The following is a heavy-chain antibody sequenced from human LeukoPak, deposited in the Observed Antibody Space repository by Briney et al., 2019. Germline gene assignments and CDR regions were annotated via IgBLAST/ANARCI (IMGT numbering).Heavy chain of an antibody. CDR3: ARNGGYSYDFDY. J-gene: IGHJ4*02. V-gene: IGHV1-18*01. CDR1: GYTFTIYG. D-gene: IGHD5-18*01. CDR2: ISTDNGNT. Sequence: ASVKVSCKASGYTFTIYGISWVRQAPGQGLEWMGWISTDNGNTNYAQKLQGRVTMTTDTSTSTAYMELRSLGSDDTAVYYCARNGGYSYDFDYWGQGTLVTVSS.